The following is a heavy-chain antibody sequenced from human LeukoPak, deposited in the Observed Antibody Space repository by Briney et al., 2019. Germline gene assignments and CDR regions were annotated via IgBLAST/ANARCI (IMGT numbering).Heavy chain of an antibody. CDR1: GFTFSNFW. V-gene: IGHV3-7*03. CDR2: IKQDETEK. J-gene: IGHJ4*02. Sequence: GGSLRLSCTASGFTFSNFWMGWVRQAPGKGLEWVANIKQDETEKFYLGSVKGRFTISRDNSKNTLYLQMNSLRAEDTAVYYCARAFRRLSGSYAFDYWGQGTLVTVSS. D-gene: IGHD1-26*01. CDR3: ARAFRRLSGSYAFDY.